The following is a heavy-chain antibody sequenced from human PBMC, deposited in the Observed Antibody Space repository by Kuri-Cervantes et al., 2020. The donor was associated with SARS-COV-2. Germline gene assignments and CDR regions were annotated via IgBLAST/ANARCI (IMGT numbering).Heavy chain of an antibody. D-gene: IGHD5-24*01. CDR1: GFTFSSYD. CDR2: IGSYGVTT. CDR3: AKEGGHNEIDY. V-gene: IGHV3-23*01. Sequence: GGSLRLSCAASGFTFSSYDMSWVRQAPGEGLEWVSGIGSYGVTTYYADSVKGRFAISRDNSKNTLSLQLNSLRAEDTAIYYCAKEGGHNEIDYWGQGTLVTAPQ. J-gene: IGHJ4*02.